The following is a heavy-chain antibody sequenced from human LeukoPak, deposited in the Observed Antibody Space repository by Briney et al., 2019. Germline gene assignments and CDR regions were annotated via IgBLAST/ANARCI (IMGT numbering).Heavy chain of an antibody. CDR2: ISGSGGST. V-gene: IGHV3-23*01. D-gene: IGHD3-22*01. Sequence: GGSLRLSCAASGFTFSSYAMSWVRQAPGRGLEWVSAISGSGGSTYYADSVKGRFTISRDNSKNTLYLQMNSLRAEDTAVYYCAKGPPTYYYDSSGPARAFDIWGQGTMVTVSS. CDR3: AKGPPTYYYDSSGPARAFDI. CDR1: GFTFSSYA. J-gene: IGHJ3*02.